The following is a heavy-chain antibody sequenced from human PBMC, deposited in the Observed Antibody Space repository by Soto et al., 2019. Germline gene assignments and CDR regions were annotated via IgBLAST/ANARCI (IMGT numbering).Heavy chain of an antibody. D-gene: IGHD4-4*01. CDR2: IWYDGSNK. J-gene: IGHJ6*02. CDR1: GFTFSSYG. CDR3: ARDLKTVASPYYCYGMDV. Sequence: GGSLRLSCAASGFTFSSYGMHWVRQAPGKGLEWVAVIWYDGSNKYYADSVKGRFTISRDNSKNTLYLQMNSLRAEDTAVYYCARDLKTVASPYYCYGMDVWGQGTTVTVSS. V-gene: IGHV3-33*01.